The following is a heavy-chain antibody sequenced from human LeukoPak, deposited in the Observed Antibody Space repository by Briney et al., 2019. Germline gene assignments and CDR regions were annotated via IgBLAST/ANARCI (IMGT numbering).Heavy chain of an antibody. CDR3: ARESFRALAGYLVY. V-gene: IGHV3-23*01. D-gene: IGHD3-9*01. CDR2: ISGSGDTT. J-gene: IGHJ4*02. Sequence: GGSQRLSCAASGFTFSNYAMSWVRQAPGKGLEWVSGISGSGDTTYYTDSEKGRFTISRDNSRNTLFLQMNSLRVEDTAVYFCARESFRALAGYLVYWGQRSLVIVSS. CDR1: GFTFSNYA.